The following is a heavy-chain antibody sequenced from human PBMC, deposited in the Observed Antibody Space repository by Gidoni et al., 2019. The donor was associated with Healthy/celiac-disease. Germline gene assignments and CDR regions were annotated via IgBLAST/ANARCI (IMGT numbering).Heavy chain of an antibody. CDR3: ARSGEITTMSSIAAAGTHPLLRDYYYGMDV. V-gene: IGHV4-59*01. D-gene: IGHD6-13*01. CDR1: GGSISSYY. CDR2: IYYSGST. J-gene: IGHJ6*02. Sequence: QVQLQESGPGLVKPSETLSLTCTVSGGSISSYYWSWIRQPPGKGLEWIGYIYYSGSTNYNPSLKSRVTISVDTSKNQFSLKLSSVTAADTAVYYCARSGEITTMSSIAAAGTHPLLRDYYYGMDVWGQGTTVTVSS.